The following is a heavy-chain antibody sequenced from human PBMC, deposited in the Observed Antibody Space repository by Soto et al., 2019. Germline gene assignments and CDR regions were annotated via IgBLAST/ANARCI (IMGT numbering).Heavy chain of an antibody. CDR3: ARAAKLNRIVVVPAAIIDY. CDR2: IKQDGSEK. J-gene: IGHJ4*02. Sequence: GGSLRLSCAASGFTFSSYAMSWVRQAPGKGLEWVANIKQDGSEKYYVDSVKGRFTISRDNAKNSLYLQMNSLRAEDTAVYYCARAAKLNRIVVVPAAIIDYWGQGTLVTVSS. V-gene: IGHV3-7*01. D-gene: IGHD2-2*01. CDR1: GFTFSSYA.